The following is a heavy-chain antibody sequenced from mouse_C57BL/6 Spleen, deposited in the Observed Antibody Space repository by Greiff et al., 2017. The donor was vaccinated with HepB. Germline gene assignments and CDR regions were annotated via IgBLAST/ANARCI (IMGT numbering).Heavy chain of an antibody. V-gene: IGHV1-76*01. Sequence: QVHVKQSGAELVRPGASVKLSCKASGYTFTEYYINWVKQRPGQGLEWIARIYPGSGNTYYNEKFKGKATLTAEKSSSTAYMQLSSLTSEDSAVYFCARSPDGSAWFAYWGQGTLVTVSA. CDR2: IYPGSGNT. J-gene: IGHJ3*01. CDR1: GYTFTEYY. CDR3: ARSPDGSAWFAY. D-gene: IGHD2-3*01.